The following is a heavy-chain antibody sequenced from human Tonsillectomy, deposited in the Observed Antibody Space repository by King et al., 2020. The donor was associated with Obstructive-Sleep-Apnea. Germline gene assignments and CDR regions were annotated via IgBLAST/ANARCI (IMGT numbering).Heavy chain of an antibody. D-gene: IGHD5/OR15-5a*01. CDR2: VYYSGST. V-gene: IGHV4-39*07. J-gene: IGHJ4*02. CDR1: GGSISSSSYY. CDR3: ARGSTGARFDY. Sequence: QLQESGPGLVKPSETLSLTCTVSGGSISSSSYYWGWIRQPPGKGLGWIGTVYYSGSTYYNPSLKSGVNISVDKSKNHLSLRLSAVTAADTAVYYCARGSTGARFDYWGQGTLVTVSS.